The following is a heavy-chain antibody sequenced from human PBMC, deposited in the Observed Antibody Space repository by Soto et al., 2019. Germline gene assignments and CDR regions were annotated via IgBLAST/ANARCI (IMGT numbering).Heavy chain of an antibody. CDR1: GGSFSGYY. V-gene: IGHV4-34*01. CDR2: SNHSGST. J-gene: IGHJ5*02. D-gene: IGHD3-10*01. Sequence: QVQLQQWGAGLLKPSETLSLTCAVYGGSFSGYYWSWIRQPPGKGLEWIGESNHSGSTNYNPSLRSRVTISGARSQSQCARNRGSGTAADTAVSFCASGPSTMVRGDGGFDPWGQGTLVTVSS. CDR3: ASGPSTMVRGDGGFDP.